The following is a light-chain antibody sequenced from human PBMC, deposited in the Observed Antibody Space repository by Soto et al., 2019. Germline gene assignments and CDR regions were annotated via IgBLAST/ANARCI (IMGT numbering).Light chain of an antibody. Sequence: QSVLTQPPSTSGAPGQRVTIYCSGSSSNIGSNTVNWYQQLPGTAPKLLIYKNNQRPSGVPDRFSGSKSGTSASLAISGLQSEDGADYYCAAWDDSLNGYVFGTGTKVTVL. J-gene: IGLJ1*01. CDR3: AAWDDSLNGYV. CDR2: KNN. CDR1: SSNIGSNT. V-gene: IGLV1-44*01.